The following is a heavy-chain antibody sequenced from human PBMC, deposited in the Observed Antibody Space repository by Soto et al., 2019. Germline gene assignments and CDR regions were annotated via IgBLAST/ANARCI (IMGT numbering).Heavy chain of an antibody. CDR2: INYNGNT. J-gene: IGHJ4*02. CDR1: GGYISSYY. D-gene: IGHD3-22*01. V-gene: IGHV4-59*01. Sequence: SETLSLTCPVSGGYISSYYWSWIRPTPGKELEWIAYINYNGNTNYNPSLKSRVTISVDTSKKQFSLTLTSVTAEDTAVYYCATGRRYYYDDTGPFYFEHWGQGTLVTVSS. CDR3: ATGRRYYYDDTGPFYFEH.